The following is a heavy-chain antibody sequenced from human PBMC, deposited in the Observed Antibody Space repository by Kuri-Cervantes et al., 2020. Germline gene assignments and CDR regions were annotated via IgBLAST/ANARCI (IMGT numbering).Heavy chain of an antibody. CDR2: INPNSGGT. J-gene: IGHJ4*02. V-gene: IGHV1-2*02. Sequence: ASVKVSCKASGYTFTGYDMHWVRQAPGQGLEWMGWINPNSGGTNYAQKFQGRVTMTRDTSISTAYMELSRLRSDDTAVYYCARVHGGYCTNGVCYRFDYWGQGTLVTVSS. D-gene: IGHD2-8*01. CDR3: ARVHGGYCTNGVCYRFDY. CDR1: GYTFTGYD.